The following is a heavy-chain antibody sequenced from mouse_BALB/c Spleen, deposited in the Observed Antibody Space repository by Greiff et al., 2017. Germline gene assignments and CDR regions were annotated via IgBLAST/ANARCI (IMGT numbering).Heavy chain of an antibody. J-gene: IGHJ2*01. V-gene: IGHV5-12-1*01. CDR3: ARGGFITTVVTHFDY. D-gene: IGHD1-1*01. Sequence: EVQLVESGGGLVKPGGSLKLSCAASGFAFSSYDMSWVRQTPEKRLEWVAYISSGSSTIYYADTVKGRFTISRDNPKNTLFLQMTSLRSEDTAMYYCARGGFITTVVTHFDYWGQGTTLTVSS. CDR1: GFAFSSYD. CDR2: ISSGSSTI.